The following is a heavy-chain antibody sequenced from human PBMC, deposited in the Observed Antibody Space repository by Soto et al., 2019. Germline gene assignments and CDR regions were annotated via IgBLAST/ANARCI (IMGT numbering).Heavy chain of an antibody. V-gene: IGHV4-34*01. CDR3: ACTRKSIADGDNWFDP. Sequence: SETLSLTCAVYGGSFSGYYWSWIRQPPGKGLEWIGEINHSGSTNYNPSLKSRVTISVDTSKNQFPLKLSSVTAADTAVYYCACTRKSIADGDNWFDPWGQGTLVTVSS. D-gene: IGHD6-6*01. CDR2: INHSGST. J-gene: IGHJ5*02. CDR1: GGSFSGYY.